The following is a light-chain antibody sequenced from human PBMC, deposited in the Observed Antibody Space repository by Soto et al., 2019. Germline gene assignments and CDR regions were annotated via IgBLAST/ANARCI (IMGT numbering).Light chain of an antibody. J-gene: IGKJ1*01. CDR2: GAS. CDR1: QSVSSSY. Sequence: EIVLTQSPGTLSLSPGERATLSCRASQSVSSSYLAWYQQNRGQAPRLLIYGASSRAPGIPDRFGGSGSGTDFTLTISRLEPDEVAVYYCKQYGSARWTFGQGTKVDIK. V-gene: IGKV3-20*01. CDR3: KQYGSARWT.